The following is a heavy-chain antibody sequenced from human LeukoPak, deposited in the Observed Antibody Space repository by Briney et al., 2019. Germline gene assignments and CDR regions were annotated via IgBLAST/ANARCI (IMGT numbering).Heavy chain of an antibody. CDR1: GGTFSSYA. D-gene: IGHD1-14*01. CDR2: IIPISGTA. CDR3: ASRRPLNWFDP. J-gene: IGHJ5*02. Sequence: ASVNVSCKASGGTFSSYAISWVRQAPGQGLEWMGGIIPISGTANYAQKFQGRVTITADESTSTAYVELSSLRSEDTAVYYCASRRPLNWFDPWGQGTLVTVSS. V-gene: IGHV1-69*13.